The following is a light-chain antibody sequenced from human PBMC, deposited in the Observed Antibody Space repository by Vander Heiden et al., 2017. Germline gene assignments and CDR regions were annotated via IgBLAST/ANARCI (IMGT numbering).Light chain of an antibody. CDR1: QTLLHSNGDSY. Sequence: IVMTQSPLTLPVTPGEPASISCRSSQTLLHSNGDSYLDWYLQKPGQSPQLLIYLGSNRASGVPDRFSGSGSGTDFTLKISRVEAEDVGVYYCMETLRTPYTFGQGTRLEIK. J-gene: IGKJ2*01. CDR3: METLRTPYT. CDR2: LGS. V-gene: IGKV2-28*01.